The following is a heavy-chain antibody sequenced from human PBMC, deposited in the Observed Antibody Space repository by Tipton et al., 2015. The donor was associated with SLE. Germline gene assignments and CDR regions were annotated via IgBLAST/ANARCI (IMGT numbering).Heavy chain of an antibody. CDR2: IYYSGST. J-gene: IGHJ4*02. CDR3: ARAAGPLEGFDY. V-gene: IGHV4-59*01. CDR1: GGSISSYY. Sequence: TLSLTCTVSGGSISSYYWSWIRQPPGKGLEWIGYIYYSGSTNYNPSLKSRVTISVDTSKNQFSLKLSSVTAADTAVDYCARAAGPLEGFDYWGQGTLVTVSS.